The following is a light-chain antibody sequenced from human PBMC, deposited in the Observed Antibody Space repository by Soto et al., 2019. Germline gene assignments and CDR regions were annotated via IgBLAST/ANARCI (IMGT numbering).Light chain of an antibody. Sequence: QSALTQPASVSGSPGQSIAISCTGSSSDVGIYNYVSWYQQHPGRVPKLIIYGVTNRPSGVSNRFSGSKSGKTASLTISGLQAEDEADIYCSSYTTSSTRVFGTGTKVTVL. CDR3: SSYTTSSTRV. J-gene: IGLJ1*01. CDR1: SSDVGIYNY. CDR2: GVT. V-gene: IGLV2-14*01.